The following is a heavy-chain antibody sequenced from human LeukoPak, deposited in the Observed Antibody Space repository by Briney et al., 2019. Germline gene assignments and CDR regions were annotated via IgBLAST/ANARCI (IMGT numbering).Heavy chain of an antibody. Sequence: SETLSLPCTVSGGSISSYYWSWIRRPPGKGLEWIGYIYYSGSNNYNPSLKSRVTISVDTSKNQFSLKLSSVTAADTAVYYCARVPRSYYYYYYMDVWGKGTTVTVSS. CDR2: IYYSGSN. V-gene: IGHV4-59*01. J-gene: IGHJ6*03. CDR3: ARVPRSYYYYYYMDV. CDR1: GGSISSYY.